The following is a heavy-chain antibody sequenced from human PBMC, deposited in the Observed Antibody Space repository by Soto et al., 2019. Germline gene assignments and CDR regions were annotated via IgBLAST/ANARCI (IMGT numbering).Heavy chain of an antibody. J-gene: IGHJ3*02. CDR1: GGTFSSYA. V-gene: IGHV1-69*13. Sequence: GASVKVSCKASGGTFSSYAISWVRQAPGQGLEWMGGIIPIFGTANYAQKFQGRVTITADESTSTAYMELSSLRSEDTAVYYCARGVEVPAAMEIGRDDAFDIWGQGTMVTVSS. CDR2: IIPIFGTA. CDR3: ARGVEVPAAMEIGRDDAFDI. D-gene: IGHD2-2*01.